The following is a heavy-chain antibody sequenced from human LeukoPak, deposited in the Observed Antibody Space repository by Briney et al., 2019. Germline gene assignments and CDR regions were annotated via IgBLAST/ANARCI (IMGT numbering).Heavy chain of an antibody. D-gene: IGHD3-3*01. CDR3: AREDLIANTYYDFWSGYYTANWFDP. Sequence: ASVKVSCKASGYTFTSYYMHWVRQAPGQGLEWMGIINPSGGSTSYAQKFQGRVTMTRDTSTSTVYMELSSLRSEDTAVYYCAREDLIANTYYDFWSGYYTANWFDPWGQGTLVTVS. CDR1: GYTFTSYY. J-gene: IGHJ5*02. V-gene: IGHV1-46*01. CDR2: INPSGGST.